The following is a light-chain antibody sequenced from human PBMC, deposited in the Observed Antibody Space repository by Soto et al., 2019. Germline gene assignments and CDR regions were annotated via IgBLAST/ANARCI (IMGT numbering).Light chain of an antibody. Sequence: QSVLTQPASVSGSPGQSIAISCTGTSSDVGSSNLVSWYQHHPGKAPKLMVYEGTKRPSGVSNRFSGSKSGNTASLTISGLQAEDEADYYCCSSSSSNTYVFGTGTQLTVL. CDR3: CSSSSSNTYV. V-gene: IGLV2-23*01. CDR1: SSDVGSSNL. J-gene: IGLJ1*01. CDR2: EGT.